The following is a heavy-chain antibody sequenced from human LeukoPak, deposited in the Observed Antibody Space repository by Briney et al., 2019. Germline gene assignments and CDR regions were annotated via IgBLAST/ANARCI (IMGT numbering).Heavy chain of an antibody. V-gene: IGHV4-59*12. Sequence: SETLSLTCTVSGGSISSYYWSWIRQPPGKGLEWIGYIYYSGSTNYTPSLKGRVTISVDTSKNQFSLKLSSVAAADTAVYYCARDSSGYDILTGSPAYYFDYWGQGTLVTVSS. CDR3: ARDSSGYDILTGSPAYYFDY. D-gene: IGHD3-9*01. CDR1: GGSISSYY. CDR2: IYYSGST. J-gene: IGHJ4*02.